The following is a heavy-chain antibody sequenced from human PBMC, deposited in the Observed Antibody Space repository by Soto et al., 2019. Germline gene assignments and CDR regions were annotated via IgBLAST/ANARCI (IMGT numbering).Heavy chain of an antibody. Sequence: SETLSLTCAVSGFSISTGYYWGGIRQPPGKGLEWIGSIYHSGSTYYIPSLKSRVTISVDTSKNQFSLKLSSVTAADTAVYYCSRIGARLAPDYGGQGTLVTVSS. CDR3: SRIGARLAPDY. CDR1: GFSISTGYY. D-gene: IGHD6-6*01. CDR2: IYHSGST. V-gene: IGHV4-38-2*01. J-gene: IGHJ4*02.